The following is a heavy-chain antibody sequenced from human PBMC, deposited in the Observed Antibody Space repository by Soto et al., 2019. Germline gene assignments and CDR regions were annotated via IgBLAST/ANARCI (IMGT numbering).Heavy chain of an antibody. CDR1: GDSIRSSCY. CDR3: RRSSRYSTDV. D-gene: IGHD6-13*01. J-gene: IGHJ6*02. V-gene: IGHV4-39*01. Sequence: SETLSLTCTVSGDSIRSSCYLAWIRQPPAKGLEWIGSISSTRKTYYNTPLNSQVTIPVETSKNQSSLNVISVTAAEKAVYYCRRSSRYSTDVWGQGTTVTVSS. CDR2: ISSTRKT.